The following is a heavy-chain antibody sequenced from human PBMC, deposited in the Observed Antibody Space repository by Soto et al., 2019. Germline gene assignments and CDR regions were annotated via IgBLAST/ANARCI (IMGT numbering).Heavy chain of an antibody. Sequence: SETLCFPCSGSGGTISSSTYYWCWIRLPPGKGLEWIGRIYYSGSSYYNPSLKSRVTISVDTSKNQFSLKLSSVTAADTAVYDCAGQPEDSTGYDYADAWGKGPTV. D-gene: IGHD3-22*01. CDR1: GGTISSSTYY. V-gene: IGHV4-39*01. J-gene: IGHJ6*03. CDR2: IYYSGSS. CDR3: AGQPEDSTGYDYADA.